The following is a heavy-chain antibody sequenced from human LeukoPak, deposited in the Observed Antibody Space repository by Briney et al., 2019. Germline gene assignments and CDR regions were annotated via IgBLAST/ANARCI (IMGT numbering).Heavy chain of an antibody. V-gene: IGHV4-59*01. J-gene: IGHJ4*02. CDR3: ARAGGGWSFDY. Sequence: SETLSLTCTVSGDSISTYYWSWIRQPPGKGLEWIGYLFFGGSTNYNPSLKSRVTISSDTSKNQLSLKLTSVTAADTAVYYCARAGGGWSFDYLGQGTLVTVSS. CDR2: LFFGGST. D-gene: IGHD6-19*01. CDR1: GDSISTYY.